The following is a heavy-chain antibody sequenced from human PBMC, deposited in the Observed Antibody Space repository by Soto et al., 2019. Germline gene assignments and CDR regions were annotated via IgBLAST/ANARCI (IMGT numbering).Heavy chain of an antibody. D-gene: IGHD3-22*01. CDR2: IYWDDDK. CDR3: AHRGYDSSGYYLFDY. V-gene: IGHV2-5*02. J-gene: IGHJ4*02. Sequence: QITLKESGPTLVKPTQTLTLTCTFSGFSLSTSGVGVGWIRQPPGKALEWLALIYWDDDKRYSPSLKSRLTITTDPSKNQVVLTMANMDPVDTATYYCAHRGYDSSGYYLFDYWGQGTLVTVSS. CDR1: GFSLSTSGVG.